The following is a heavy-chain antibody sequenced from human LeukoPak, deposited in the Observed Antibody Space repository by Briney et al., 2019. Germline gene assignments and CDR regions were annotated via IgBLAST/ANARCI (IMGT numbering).Heavy chain of an antibody. CDR2: IYSGGIYNDGTT. Sequence: PGGSLRLSCAASGFTFSTYAMSWVRQAPGKGLEWVSVIYSGGIYNDGTTNYGDSVKGRFTISRDNSKNTLYLQMNSLRAEDTAVYYCARRELLGYSYGLRTFNIWGQGTTVTVSS. D-gene: IGHD5-18*01. J-gene: IGHJ3*02. CDR1: GFTFSTYA. V-gene: IGHV3-66*04. CDR3: ARRELLGYSYGLRTFNI.